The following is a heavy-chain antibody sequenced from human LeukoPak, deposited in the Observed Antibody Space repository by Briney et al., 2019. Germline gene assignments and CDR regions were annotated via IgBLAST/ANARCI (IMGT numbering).Heavy chain of an antibody. J-gene: IGHJ4*02. V-gene: IGHV3-48*04. CDR3: ARDHMGYDY. CDR2: ISSGGSTT. Sequence: AGGSLRLSCAASGFTFSSYSMNWVRQAPGKGLEWVSYISSGGSTTYYAGSVKGRFTVSRDNAKNSLYLQMNSLRAEDTAVYYCARDHMGYDYWGQGTLVTASS. CDR1: GFTFSSYS. D-gene: IGHD1-26*01.